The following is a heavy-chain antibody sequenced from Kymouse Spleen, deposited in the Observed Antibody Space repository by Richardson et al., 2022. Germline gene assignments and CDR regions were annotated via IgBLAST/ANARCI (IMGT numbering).Heavy chain of an antibody. Sequence: QLQLQESGPGLVKPSETLSLTCTVSGGSISSSSYYWGWIRQPPGKGLEWIGSIYYSGSTYYNPSLKSRVTISVDTSKNQFSLKLSSVTAADTAVYYCASLHSSWYYYNLNWFDPWGQGTLVTVSS. CDR3: ASLHSSWYYYNLNWFDP. D-gene: IGHD6-13*01. CDR1: GGSISSSSYY. J-gene: IGHJ5*02. V-gene: IGHV4-39*01. CDR2: IYYSGST.